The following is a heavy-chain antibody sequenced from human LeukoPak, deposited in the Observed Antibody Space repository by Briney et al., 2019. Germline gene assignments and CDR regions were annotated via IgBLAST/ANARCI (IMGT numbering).Heavy chain of an antibody. V-gene: IGHV3-74*01. CDR2: INSDGSTT. CDR1: GSTFSSSW. Sequence: GGSLRLSCAASGSTFSSSWMHWVRQAPGKGLVCVSHINSDGSTTNYADSVKGRFIISRDNSKNTLYLQMNSLRAEDTALYFCARDPRRDYDSGWLYYDQWGQGVQVTVSS. CDR3: ARDPRRDYDSGWLYYDQ. D-gene: IGHD3-22*01. J-gene: IGHJ4*02.